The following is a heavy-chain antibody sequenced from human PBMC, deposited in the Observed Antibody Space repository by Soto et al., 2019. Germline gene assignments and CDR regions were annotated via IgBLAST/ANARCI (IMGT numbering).Heavy chain of an antibody. CDR2: IYYSGST. J-gene: IGHJ4*02. D-gene: IGHD3-3*02. CDR3: ARDVLATRFDY. V-gene: IGHV4-31*02. CDR1: VGSITSGVSY. Sequence: QVQLQESGPGLVKLSQPLSLTSPFPVGSITSGVSYWSGIRRPPGKGLEWIGYIYYSGSTYYNPSLKSRVTISVDTSKNQFSLKLSSVTAADTAVYYCARDVLATRFDYWGQGTLVTVSS.